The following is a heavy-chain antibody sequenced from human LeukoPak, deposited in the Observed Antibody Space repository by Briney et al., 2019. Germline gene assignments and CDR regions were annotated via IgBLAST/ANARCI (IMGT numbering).Heavy chain of an antibody. V-gene: IGHV3-11*03. CDR2: ISSSSSYT. CDR3: AKYDSSGYYIFDY. CDR1: GFTFSDYY. Sequence: PGGSLRLSCAASGFTFSDYYMSWIRQAPGKGLEWVSYISSSSSYTNYADSVKGRFTISRDNAKNSLYLQMNSLRAEDTAVYYCAKYDSSGYYIFDYWGQGTLVTVSS. D-gene: IGHD3-22*01. J-gene: IGHJ4*02.